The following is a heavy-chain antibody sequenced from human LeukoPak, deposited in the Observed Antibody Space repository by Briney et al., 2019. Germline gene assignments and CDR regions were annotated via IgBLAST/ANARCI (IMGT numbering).Heavy chain of an antibody. CDR2: INPRDGGT. CDR3: AREGNGLLSKDLDY. D-gene: IGHD2-15*01. V-gene: IGHV1-2*02. Sequence: ASVTVSCKGSGYTFTDYCLHWVRQAPGQGLEWVGYINPRDGGTSSPPNFRGRVTMTTDASSSTVYMELSRLTSDDTAIYYCAREGNGLLSKDLDYWGQGTLVTVSS. CDR1: GYTFTDYC. J-gene: IGHJ4*02.